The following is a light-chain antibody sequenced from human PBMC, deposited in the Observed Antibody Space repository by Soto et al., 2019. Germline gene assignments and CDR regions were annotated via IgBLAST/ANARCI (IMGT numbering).Light chain of an antibody. V-gene: IGKV3-20*01. CDR1: QSVSSSY. J-gene: IGKJ3*01. CDR2: GAS. CDR3: QQYVSSLRFT. Sequence: EIGLTQSPGTLSLSPRERATLSCRASQSVSSSYLAWYQQKPGQAPRLLIYGASSRATGIPDRFSGSGSGTDFTLTISRLEPEDFALYYCQQYVSSLRFTFGPGTKVDIK.